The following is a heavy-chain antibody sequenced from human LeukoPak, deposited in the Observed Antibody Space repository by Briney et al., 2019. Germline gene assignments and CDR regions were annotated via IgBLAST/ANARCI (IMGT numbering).Heavy chain of an antibody. CDR2: IHYSGST. D-gene: IGHD6-13*01. Sequence: NPSETLSLTCTVSGGSISSYYWSWIRQPPGKGLEWIGYIHYSGSTNYNPSLKSRVTISVDTSKNQFSLKLSSVTAADTAVYYCARSEYSSSWYGEGLYYGMDVWGQGTTVTVSS. CDR3: ARSEYSSSWYGEGLYYGMDV. CDR1: GGSISSYY. J-gene: IGHJ6*02. V-gene: IGHV4-59*01.